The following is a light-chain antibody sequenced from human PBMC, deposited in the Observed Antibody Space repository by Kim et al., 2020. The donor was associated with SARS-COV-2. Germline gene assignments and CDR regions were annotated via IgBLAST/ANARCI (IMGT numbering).Light chain of an antibody. Sequence: PGKSDTIACTGTRNDVRSHNRVSWYQQHPGKAPKLMIYEVTKRPSGVSDRFSASKSGNTASLTISGLQAEDEADYYCCSYEGSWVFGGGTQLTV. J-gene: IGLJ3*02. CDR2: EVT. CDR1: RNDVRSHNR. CDR3: CSYEGSWV. V-gene: IGLV2-23*02.